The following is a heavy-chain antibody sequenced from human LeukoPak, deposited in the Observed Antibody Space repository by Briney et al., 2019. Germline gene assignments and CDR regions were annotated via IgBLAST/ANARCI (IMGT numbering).Heavy chain of an antibody. CDR2: INHSGST. J-gene: IGHJ5*02. V-gene: IGHV4-34*01. CDR3: ARGGGTIFGVVITSSNWFDP. D-gene: IGHD3-3*01. CDR1: GGSFSGYY. Sequence: PSETLSLTCAVYGGSFSGYYWSWIRQPPGKGLEWIGEINHSGSTNYNPSLKSRVTISVDTSKNQFSLKLSSVTAADTAVYYCARGGGTIFGVVITSSNWFDPWGQGTLVTVSS.